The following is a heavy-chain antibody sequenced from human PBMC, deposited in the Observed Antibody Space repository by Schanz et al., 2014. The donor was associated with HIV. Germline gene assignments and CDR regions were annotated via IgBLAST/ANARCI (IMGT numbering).Heavy chain of an antibody. CDR3: ARDYHWNWFDP. J-gene: IGHJ5*02. CDR2: ISATGGST. CDR1: GFTFSGFA. D-gene: IGHD1-20*01. V-gene: IGHV3-23*01. Sequence: QLLESGGGLVQPGGLLRLSCAASGFTFSGFAMSWVRQTPGKGLEWVSTISATGGSTYYADSVKGRFTISRDNTKNSLYLQMNSLRAEDTAVYYCARDYHWNWFDPWGQGTLVTVSS.